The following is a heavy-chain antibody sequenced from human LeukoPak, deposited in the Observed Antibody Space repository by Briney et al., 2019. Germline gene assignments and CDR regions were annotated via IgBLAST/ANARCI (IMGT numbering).Heavy chain of an antibody. J-gene: IGHJ4*02. V-gene: IGHV4-59*01. CDR1: GGSISSYY. CDR2: IYYSGST. Sequence: SETLSLTCTVSGGSISSYYWSWIQQPPGKGLEWIGYIYYSGSTYYNPSLKSRVTISVDTSKNQFSLKLSSVTAADTVVYYCARDLAAAAGRSHYFDYWGQGTLVTVSS. D-gene: IGHD6-13*01. CDR3: ARDLAAAAGRSHYFDY.